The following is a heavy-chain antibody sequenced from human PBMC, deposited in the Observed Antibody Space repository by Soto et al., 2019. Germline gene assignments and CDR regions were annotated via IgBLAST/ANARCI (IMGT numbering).Heavy chain of an antibody. J-gene: IGHJ4*02. CDR1: GGTFSSYA. D-gene: IGHD5-12*01. CDR2: IIPIFGTA. Sequence: QVQLVQSGAEVKKPGSSVKVSCKASGGTFSSYAISWVRQAPGQGLEWMGGIIPIFGTANYAQKFQGRVTITAEKSTSKAYMELSSLRSEDKAVYYCARGPDLATNFDYWGQGTLVTVSS. V-gene: IGHV1-69*06. CDR3: ARGPDLATNFDY.